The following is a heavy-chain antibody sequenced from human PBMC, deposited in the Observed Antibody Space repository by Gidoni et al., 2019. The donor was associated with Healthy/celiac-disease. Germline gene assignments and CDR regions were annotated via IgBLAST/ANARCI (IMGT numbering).Heavy chain of an antibody. CDR3: AKSVVGASDWFDP. J-gene: IGHJ5*02. D-gene: IGHD1-26*01. CDR1: EYSFTNYW. CDR2: IYLGDSDT. Sequence: ELQLVQSGAEVKQPGESLRISCKGSEYSFTNYWIGWVRQMPGKGLEWMGIIYLGDSDTRYSPSFQGQVTISADKSISTAYLQWGSLEASDTAMYYCAKSVVGASDWFDPWGQGTLVTVSS. V-gene: IGHV5-51*01.